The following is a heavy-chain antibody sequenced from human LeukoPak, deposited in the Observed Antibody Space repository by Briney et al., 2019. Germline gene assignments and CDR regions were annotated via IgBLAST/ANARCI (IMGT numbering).Heavy chain of an antibody. CDR2: IYTSGST. CDR3: ASSGSYSYYYYMDV. V-gene: IGHV4-61*02. CDR1: GGSISSGSYY. Sequence: PSQTLSLTCTVSGGSISSGSYYCSWIRQPAGKGLEWIGRIYTSGSTNYNPSLKSRVTISVDTSKNQFSLKLSSVTAADTAAYYCASSGSYSYYYYMDVWGKGTTVTVSS. D-gene: IGHD1-26*01. J-gene: IGHJ6*03.